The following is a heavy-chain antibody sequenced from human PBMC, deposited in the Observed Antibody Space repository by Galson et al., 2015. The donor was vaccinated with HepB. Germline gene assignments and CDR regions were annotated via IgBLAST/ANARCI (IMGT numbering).Heavy chain of an antibody. CDR3: AKDLGYSYGYADDY. D-gene: IGHD5-18*01. CDR2: ISGSGGST. CDR1: GFTFSSYA. J-gene: IGHJ4*02. Sequence: SLRLSCAASGFTFSSYAMSWVRQAPGKGLEWVSAISGSGGSTYYADSVKGRFTISRDNSKDTLYLQMNSLRAEDTAVYYCAKDLGYSYGYADDYWGQGTLVTVSS. V-gene: IGHV3-23*01.